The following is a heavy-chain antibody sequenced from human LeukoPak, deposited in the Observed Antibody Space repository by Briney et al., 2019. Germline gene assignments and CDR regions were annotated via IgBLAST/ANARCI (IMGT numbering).Heavy chain of an antibody. Sequence: PSETLSLTCTVSGGSISSYYWSWIRQPPGKGLEWIGYIYYSGSTNYNPSLKSRVTISVDTSKNQFSLKLSSVTAADTAVYYCARSLLWFGELGIWGQGTMVTVSS. J-gene: IGHJ3*02. D-gene: IGHD3-10*01. CDR2: IYYSGST. V-gene: IGHV4-59*08. CDR1: GGSISSYY. CDR3: ARSLLWFGELGI.